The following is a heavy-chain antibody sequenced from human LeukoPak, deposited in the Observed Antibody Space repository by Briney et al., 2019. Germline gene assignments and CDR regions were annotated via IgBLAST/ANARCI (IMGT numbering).Heavy chain of an antibody. CDR1: GCTFSSYT. CDR2: ISTSSRTI. V-gene: IGHV3-48*01. D-gene: IGHD4-11*01. Sequence: PGGSLRLSCAASGCTFSSYTMDWVRQAPGKGLEWVAYISTSSRTIYYADSVKGRFTISRDDAKNSLSLHMDSLRAEDTAVYYCARGRRDYSNYEGTLEYWGQGTLVTVSS. J-gene: IGHJ4*02. CDR3: ARGRRDYSNYEGTLEY.